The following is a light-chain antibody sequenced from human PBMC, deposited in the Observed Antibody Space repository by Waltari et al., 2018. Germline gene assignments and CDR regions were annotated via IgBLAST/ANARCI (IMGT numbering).Light chain of an antibody. CDR3: QHRSDWPLT. Sequence: SCGAVECVRRYLAGYQKKPGRAPSLLIYEASNRATGIPARFSGSGSGTDFTLTISSLEPEDFAVYYCQHRSDWPLTFGGGTKVEIK. CDR2: EAS. V-gene: IGKV3-11*01. CDR1: ECVRRY. J-gene: IGKJ4*01.